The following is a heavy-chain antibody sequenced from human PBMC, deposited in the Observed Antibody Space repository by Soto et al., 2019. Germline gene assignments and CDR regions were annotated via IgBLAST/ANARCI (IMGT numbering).Heavy chain of an antibody. CDR1: GGSISSGGYY. V-gene: IGHV4-30-4*08. D-gene: IGHD3-22*01. CDR2: IYYSGST. CDR3: ARGSYYYDSSGYYHY. Sequence: SETLSLTCTVSGGSISSGGYYWSWIRQHPGKGLEWIGYIYYSGSTYYNPSLKSRVTISVDASKNQFSLKLSSVTAADTAVYYCARGSYYYDSSGYYHYWRQGTLVTVSS. J-gene: IGHJ4*02.